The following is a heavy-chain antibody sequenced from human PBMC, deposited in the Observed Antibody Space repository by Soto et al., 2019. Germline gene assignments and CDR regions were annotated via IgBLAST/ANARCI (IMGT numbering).Heavy chain of an antibody. V-gene: IGHV1-18*01. CDR1: GYTYTSNA. J-gene: IGHJ4*02. CDR3: ARVVVRGVTPSDY. CDR2: ISAYNGNT. Sequence: ASAKASSEDSGYTYTSNARSSLHQAPGQGLEWMGWISAYNGNTNYAQKLQGRVTMTTDTSTSTAYMELRSLRSDDTAVYYCARVVVRGVTPSDYRRKRTLVTVSP. D-gene: IGHD3-10*01.